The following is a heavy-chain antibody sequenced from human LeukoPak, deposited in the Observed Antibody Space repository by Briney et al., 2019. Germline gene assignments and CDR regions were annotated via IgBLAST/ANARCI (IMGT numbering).Heavy chain of an antibody. J-gene: IGHJ4*02. D-gene: IGHD6-6*01. CDR1: GGSFSGYY. CDR3: ARVTAARPY. V-gene: IGHV4-34*01. CDR2: INHSGST. Sequence: KPSETLSLTCAVYGGSFSGYYWSWIRQPPGKGLEWIGEINHSGSTNYNPSLKSRVTISVDTSKNQFSLKLSSVTAADTAVYYCARVTAARPYWGQGTLVTVSS.